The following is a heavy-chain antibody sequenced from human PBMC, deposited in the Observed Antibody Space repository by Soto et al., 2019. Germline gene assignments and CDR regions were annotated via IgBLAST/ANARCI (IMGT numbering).Heavy chain of an antibody. CDR3: AKGAYYYDSSGYYLEAFDI. J-gene: IGHJ3*02. V-gene: IGHV3-23*01. CDR2: ISGSGSST. Sequence: GGSLRLSCAASGFTFSSYAMSWVRQAPGKGLEWVSAISGSGSSTYYADSVKGRFTISRDNSKNTLYLQMNSLRAEDTAVYYCAKGAYYYDSSGYYLEAFDIWGQGTMVTVSS. CDR1: GFTFSSYA. D-gene: IGHD3-22*01.